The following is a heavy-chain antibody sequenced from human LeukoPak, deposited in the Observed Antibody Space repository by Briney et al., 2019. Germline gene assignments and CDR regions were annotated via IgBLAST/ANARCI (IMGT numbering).Heavy chain of an antibody. J-gene: IGHJ5*01. CDR1: GYIFTNYN. CDR2: INANTGET. CDR3: ARDYDS. Sequence: ASVKVSCKASGYIFTNYNLHWVRQAPGQGLEYMGWINANTGETKYAQKFQGRVTMTRDTSISIAYMEVNRLTSDDTAVFYCARDYDSWGQGTLVTVSS. V-gene: IGHV1-2*02.